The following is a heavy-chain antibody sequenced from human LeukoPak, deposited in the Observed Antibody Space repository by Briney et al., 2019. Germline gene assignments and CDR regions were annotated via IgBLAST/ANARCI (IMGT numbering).Heavy chain of an antibody. CDR1: GFSFINYW. V-gene: IGHV5-51*01. Sequence: GESLKISCQGSGFSFINYWIGWVRQMPGKGLEWMGIIYPGDSDTRYSPSFQGQVTISADKSTSTAFLQWNSLKASDTAMYYCARATVTFDPDFWGQGTLVTVSS. CDR2: IYPGDSDT. J-gene: IGHJ4*02. D-gene: IGHD4-17*01. CDR3: ARATVTFDPDF.